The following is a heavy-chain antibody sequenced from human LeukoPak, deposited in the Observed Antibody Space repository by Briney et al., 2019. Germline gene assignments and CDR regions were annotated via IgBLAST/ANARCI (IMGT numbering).Heavy chain of an antibody. CDR2: IYYSGST. V-gene: IGHV4-61*01. CDR3: ARVLDWYFDL. Sequence: SETLSLTCTVSGGSVSSGNYYWSWIRQPPGKGLEWIGYIYYSGSTNYNPSLKSRVTISVDTSKNQFSLKLSSVTAADTAVYYCARVLDWYFDLWGRGTLVTVSS. J-gene: IGHJ2*01. CDR1: GGSVSSGNYY.